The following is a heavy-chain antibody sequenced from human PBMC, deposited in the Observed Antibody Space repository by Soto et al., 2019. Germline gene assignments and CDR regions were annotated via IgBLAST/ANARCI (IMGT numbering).Heavy chain of an antibody. J-gene: IGHJ5*02. CDR1: GYTFTSYD. V-gene: IGHV1-8*01. CDR3: ARRSRVFRWFDP. D-gene: IGHD3-10*01. Sequence: QVQLVQSGAEVKKPGASVKVSCKASGYTFTSYDINWVRQATGQGLEWMGWMNPNRGNTGYAQKFQGRVTMTRNTSISTAYMELSSLRSEDTAVYYCARRSRVFRWFDPWGQGTLVTVSS. CDR2: MNPNRGNT.